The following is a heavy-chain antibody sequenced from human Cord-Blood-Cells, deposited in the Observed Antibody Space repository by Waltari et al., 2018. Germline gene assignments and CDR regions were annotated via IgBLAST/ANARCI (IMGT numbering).Heavy chain of an antibody. D-gene: IGHD3-10*01. CDR1: GFTFSNYA. V-gene: IGHV3-23*01. CDR2: MSGSGGST. J-gene: IGHJ4*02. CDR3: AKVVLLWFRESELDY. Sequence: EVQLLESGGGLVKPGGSLSLSCAASGFTFSNYAMSRVRQAPGRGLAWVSAMSGSGGSTYYADSVKGRFTISRDNSKNTLYLQMNSLRAEDTAVYYCAKVVLLWFRESELDYWGQGTLVTVSS.